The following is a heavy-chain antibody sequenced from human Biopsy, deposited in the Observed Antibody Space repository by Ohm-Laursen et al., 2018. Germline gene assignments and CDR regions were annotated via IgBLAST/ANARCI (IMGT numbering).Heavy chain of an antibody. D-gene: IGHD5-24*01. V-gene: IGHV3-7*01. CDR3: ARDER. J-gene: IGHJ4*02. CDR2: INPDGSVK. CDR1: GFTFDRYC. Sequence: SLRLSCAASGFTFDRYCMTWVRQAPGEGLEWVANINPDGSVKYFADSVKGRFTISRDNAENSMYLHMSSLTVDDTAVYYCARDERWGQGTLVTVSS.